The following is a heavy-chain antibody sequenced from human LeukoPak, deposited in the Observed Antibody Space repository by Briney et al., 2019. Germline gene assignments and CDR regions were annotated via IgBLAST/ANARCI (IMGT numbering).Heavy chain of an antibody. Sequence: SETLSLTCTVSGGSISSSSYYWGWIRQPPGKGLEWIGNIYYSGSTYYNPSLKSRVTISVDTSKNQFSLKLSSVTAADTAVYYCARRVGATTVDYWGQGTLVTVSS. CDR1: GGSISSSSYY. CDR3: ARRVGATTVDY. D-gene: IGHD1-26*01. J-gene: IGHJ4*02. CDR2: IYYSGST. V-gene: IGHV4-39*07.